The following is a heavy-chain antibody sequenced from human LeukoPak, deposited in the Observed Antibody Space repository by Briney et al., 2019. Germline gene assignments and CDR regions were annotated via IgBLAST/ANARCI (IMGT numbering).Heavy chain of an antibody. CDR3: ARRGYYYDSSGYYP. J-gene: IGHJ5*02. CDR2: IYYSGST. CDR1: GGSISSSSYY. D-gene: IGHD3-22*01. V-gene: IGHV4-39*01. Sequence: SETLSLTCTVSGGSISSSSYYWGWIRQPPGKGLEWIGSIYYSGSTYYNPSLKSRVTISVDTSKNQFSLKLSSVTAADTAVYYCARRGYYYDSSGYYPWGQGALVTVSS.